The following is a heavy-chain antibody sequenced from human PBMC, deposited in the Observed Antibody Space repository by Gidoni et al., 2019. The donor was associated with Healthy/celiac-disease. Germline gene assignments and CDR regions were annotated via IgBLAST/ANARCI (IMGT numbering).Heavy chain of an antibody. D-gene: IGHD3-10*01. CDR3: ARGGRNDAFDI. CDR2: IYYSGST. J-gene: IGHJ3*02. Sequence: QVQLQESGPGLVKPSETLSLTCTVAGGSVSSGSYYWSWIRQPPGKGLEWIGYIYYSGSTNYHPSLKSRVTISVDTSKNQFSLKLSSVTAADTAVYYCARGGRNDAFDIWGQGTMVTVSS. V-gene: IGHV4-61*01. CDR1: GGSVSSGSYY.